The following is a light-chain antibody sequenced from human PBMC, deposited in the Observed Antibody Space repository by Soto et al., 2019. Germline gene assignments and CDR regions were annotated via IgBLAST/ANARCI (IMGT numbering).Light chain of an antibody. V-gene: IGKV1-5*01. CDR1: QSISSW. J-gene: IGKJ2*01. Sequence: DIQMTQSPSTLSASVGDRVTITCRASQSISSWLAWYQQKPGKAPKLLIYDASSLASGVPSRFSGSGSGTEFTLTISSLQPDDFATYYCQQYNRYSSFGQGTKLEIK. CDR3: QQYNRYSS. CDR2: DAS.